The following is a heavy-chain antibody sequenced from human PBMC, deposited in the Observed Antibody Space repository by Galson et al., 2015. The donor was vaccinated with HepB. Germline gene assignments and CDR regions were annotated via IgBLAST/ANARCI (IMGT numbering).Heavy chain of an antibody. D-gene: IGHD3-16*02. CDR2: INPNSGGT. CDR1: GYTFTGYY. CDR3: ARVITFGGVIVETYYYYMDG. V-gene: IGHV1-2*06. Sequence: SVKVSCKASGYTFTGYYMHWVRQAPGQGLEWMGRINPNSGGTNYAQKFQGRVTMTRDTSISTAYMELSRLRSDDTAVYYCARVITFGGVIVETYYYYMDGWGKGATDTVSS. J-gene: IGHJ6*03.